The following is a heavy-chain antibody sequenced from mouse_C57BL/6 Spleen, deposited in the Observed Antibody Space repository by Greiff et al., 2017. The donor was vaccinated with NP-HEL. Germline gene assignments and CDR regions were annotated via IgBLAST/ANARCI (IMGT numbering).Heavy chain of an antibody. D-gene: IGHD1-1*01. CDR3: TRWIITTVPFAY. V-gene: IGHV1-15*01. Sequence: QVQLQQSGAELVRPGASVTLSCKASGYTFTDYEMHWVKQTPVHGLEWIGAIDPETGGTAYNQKFKGKAILTADKSSSTAYMELRSLTSEDSAVYYCTRWIITTVPFAYWGQGTLVTVSA. CDR2: IDPETGGT. J-gene: IGHJ3*01. CDR1: GYTFTDYE.